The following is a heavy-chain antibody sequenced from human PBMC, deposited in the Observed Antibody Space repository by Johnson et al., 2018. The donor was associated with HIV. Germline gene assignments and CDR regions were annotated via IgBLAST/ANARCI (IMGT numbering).Heavy chain of an antibody. CDR3: ARVNSAAAFDI. Sequence: QVQLVESGGGVVQPGRSLRLSCAASGFTFSSYAMHWVRQAPGKGLEWVAVISYDGSNKYYADSVKGRFTISRDNAKNTLYLQMSSLRAEDTALYYCARVNSAAAFDIWGQGTMVTVSS. CDR2: ISYDGSNK. J-gene: IGHJ3*02. V-gene: IGHV3-30-3*01. D-gene: IGHD1-1*01. CDR1: GFTFSSYA.